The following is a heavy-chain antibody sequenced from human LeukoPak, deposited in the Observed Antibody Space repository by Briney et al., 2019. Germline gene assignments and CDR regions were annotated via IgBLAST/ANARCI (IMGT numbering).Heavy chain of an antibody. CDR2: INPSGGST. CDR1: GYTFTSYY. CDR3: ASGYCSSTSCLPSYYYYYGMDV. J-gene: IGHJ6*02. Sequence: GASVKVSCKASGYTFTSYYMHWVRQAPGQGLEWMGIINPSGGSTSYAQKFQGRVTMTRDTSTSTVYMELSSLRSEDTAVYYCASGYCSSTSCLPSYYYYYGMDVWGQGTTVTVSS. D-gene: IGHD2-2*03. V-gene: IGHV1-46*01.